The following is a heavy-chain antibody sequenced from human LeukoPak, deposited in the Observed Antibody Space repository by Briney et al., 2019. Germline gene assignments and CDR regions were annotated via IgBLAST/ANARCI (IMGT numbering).Heavy chain of an antibody. CDR3: ARNYGSGGRGFDP. D-gene: IGHD3-10*01. J-gene: IGHJ5*02. Sequence: GASVKVSCKASGYTFTGYYMHWVRQAPGRGLEWMGWINPNSGGTNYAQKFQGRVTMTRDTSISTAYMELSRLRSDDTAVYYCARNYGSGGRGFDPWGQGTLVTVSS. CDR1: GYTFTGYY. CDR2: INPNSGGT. V-gene: IGHV1-2*02.